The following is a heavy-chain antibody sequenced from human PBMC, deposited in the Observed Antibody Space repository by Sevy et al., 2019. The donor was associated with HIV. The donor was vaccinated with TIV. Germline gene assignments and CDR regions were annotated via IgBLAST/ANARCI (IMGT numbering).Heavy chain of an antibody. D-gene: IGHD3-22*01. CDR1: GYRFTSYW. J-gene: IGHJ4*02. CDR3: ARRGYDTSGHPQYYFDY. CDR2: IYPGASET. Sequence: RGESVKISCKASGYRFTSYWIAWERQMPGKGLAWMGIIYPGASETRCSPSFQGQVTISADKSISTAYLQWSSLRASDTAMFFCARRGYDTSGHPQYYFDYWGQGTQVTVSS. V-gene: IGHV5-51*01.